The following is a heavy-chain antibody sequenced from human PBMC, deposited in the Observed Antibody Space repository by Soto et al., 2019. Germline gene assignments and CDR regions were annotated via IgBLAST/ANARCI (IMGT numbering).Heavy chain of an antibody. Sequence: GGSLRLSCAASGFTFTRYSMNWVRQAPGKGLEWVSTISSTTNYIYYGDSMKGRFTISRDNAKNPLYLEMNSLRAEDTAVYYCARESEDLTSNFDYWGQGTLVTVSS. CDR2: ISSTTNYI. J-gene: IGHJ4*02. CDR1: GFTFTRYS. V-gene: IGHV3-21*06. CDR3: ARESEDLTSNFDY.